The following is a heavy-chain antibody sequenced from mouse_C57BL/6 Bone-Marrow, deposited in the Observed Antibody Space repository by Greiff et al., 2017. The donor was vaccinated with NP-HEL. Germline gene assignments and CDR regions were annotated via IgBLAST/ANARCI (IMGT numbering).Heavy chain of an antibody. V-gene: IGHV1-26*01. J-gene: IGHJ2*01. D-gene: IGHD2-4*01. CDR3: ARADYVYY. Sequence: EVQLQQSGPELVKPGASVKISCKASGYTFTDYYMNWVKQSHGKSLEWIGDINPNNGGTSYNQKFKGKATLTVDKSSSTAYMELRSLTSEDSAVYYCARADYVYYWGQGTTLTVSS. CDR1: GYTFTDYY. CDR2: INPNNGGT.